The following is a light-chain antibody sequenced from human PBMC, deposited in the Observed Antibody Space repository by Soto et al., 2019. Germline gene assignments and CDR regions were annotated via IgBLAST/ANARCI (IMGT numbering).Light chain of an antibody. V-gene: IGKV3-11*01. CDR2: DAS. J-gene: IGKJ3*01. CDR1: QSVSSY. CDR3: QQRSNWPPGIT. Sequence: EIVLTQSPATLSLSPGERATLSCRASQSVSSYLAWYQQKPGQAPRLLIYDASNRATGIPARFSGSESGTDFTLTISSLEAEDFAVYYCQQRSNWPPGITFGPGTKVDIK.